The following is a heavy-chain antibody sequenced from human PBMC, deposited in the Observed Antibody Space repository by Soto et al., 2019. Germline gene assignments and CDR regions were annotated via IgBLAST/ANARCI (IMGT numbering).Heavy chain of an antibody. Sequence: GGSLSLSCAACCFAFTTAWINWVRQAPGKGLEWVGRIKSKFDGGTTDFAAPVKGRFAISRDDSRNMVYFQMNSLEIEDTAVYYCTTDSHFTMKLVRFDYWGLGTLVTVSS. CDR1: CFAFTTAW. D-gene: IGHD3-22*01. CDR2: IKSKFDGGTT. CDR3: TTDSHFTMKLVRFDY. V-gene: IGHV3-15*07. J-gene: IGHJ4*01.